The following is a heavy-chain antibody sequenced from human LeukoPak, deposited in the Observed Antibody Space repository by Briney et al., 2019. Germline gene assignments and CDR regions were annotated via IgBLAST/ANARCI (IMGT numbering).Heavy chain of an antibody. D-gene: IGHD6-13*01. Sequence: SETLSLTCTVSGGSISSYYWSWIRQPAGKGLEWIGRIYTSGITNYNPSLKSRVTMSVDTSKKQFSLKLSSVTAADTAMYYCAKDGYSSSMDVWGKGTTVTVSS. J-gene: IGHJ6*03. CDR3: AKDGYSSSMDV. CDR1: GGSISSYY. V-gene: IGHV4-4*07. CDR2: IYTSGIT.